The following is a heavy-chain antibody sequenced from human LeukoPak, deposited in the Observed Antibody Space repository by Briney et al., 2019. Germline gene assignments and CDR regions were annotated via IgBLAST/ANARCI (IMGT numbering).Heavy chain of an antibody. J-gene: IGHJ6*02. CDR2: IYFSGTT. Sequence: PSETLSLTCTVSGASITTYYWSWIRQPPGKGLEWIGYIYFSGTTNCNPSLKSRVTISLDASNKQFSLRLNSVTAADTAVYYCARDYGPFGVWGQGTTVTVSS. CDR1: GASITTYY. CDR3: ARDYGPFGV. D-gene: IGHD3-10*01. V-gene: IGHV4-59*01.